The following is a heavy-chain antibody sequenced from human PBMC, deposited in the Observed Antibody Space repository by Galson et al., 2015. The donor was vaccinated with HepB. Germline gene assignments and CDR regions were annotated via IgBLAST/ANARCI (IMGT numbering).Heavy chain of an antibody. J-gene: IGHJ4*02. CDR3: ARGGISVTGLPY. CDR2: ISGGNT. Sequence: SVKVSCKASGYTFTSYDISWVRQAPGQGLEWMGWISGGNTNYAQKLQGRVTVTTDTSTSTAYMELRSLRSDDTAVYFCARGGISVTGLPYWGQGTLVTVSS. D-gene: IGHD6-19*01. V-gene: IGHV1-18*01. CDR1: GYTFTSYD.